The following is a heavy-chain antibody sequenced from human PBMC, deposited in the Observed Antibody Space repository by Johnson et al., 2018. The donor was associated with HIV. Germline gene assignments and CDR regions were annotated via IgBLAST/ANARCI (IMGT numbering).Heavy chain of an antibody. CDR1: GFTFDDYG. CDR2: IGAAGDT. Sequence: VQLVESGGGVVRPGGSLRLSCAASGFTFDDYGMSWVRQLPGKGLEWVSAIGAAGDTYYADSVKGRFTISRENAKNSLYLQMNSLRAEDTAVYYCAREGGSADAFDSWGQGTMVTVSS. V-gene: IGHV3-20*04. CDR3: AREGGSADAFDS. J-gene: IGHJ3*02. D-gene: IGHD2-15*01.